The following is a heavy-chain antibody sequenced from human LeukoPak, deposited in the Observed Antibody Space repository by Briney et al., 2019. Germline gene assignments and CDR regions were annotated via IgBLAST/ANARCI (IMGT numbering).Heavy chain of an antibody. D-gene: IGHD3-3*01. Sequence: GGSLRLSCAASGFTFSSYAMHWVRQAPGKGLEWVAVISYDGSNKYYADSVKGRFTISRDNSKNTLYLQMNSLRAEDTAVYYCARGRRFLGWLLRENYYYGMDVWGQGTTVTVSS. V-gene: IGHV3-30-3*01. CDR2: ISYDGSNK. CDR3: ARGRRFLGWLLRENYYYGMDV. J-gene: IGHJ6*02. CDR1: GFTFSSYA.